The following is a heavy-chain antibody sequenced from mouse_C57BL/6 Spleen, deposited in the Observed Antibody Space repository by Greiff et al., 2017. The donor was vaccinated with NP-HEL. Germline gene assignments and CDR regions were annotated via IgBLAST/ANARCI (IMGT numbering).Heavy chain of an antibody. CDR3: ARETGLWYFDV. Sequence: EVQVVESGPGLVKPSQSLSLTCSVTGYSITSGYYWNWIRQFPGNKLEWMGYISYDGSNNYNPSLKNRISITRDTSKNQFFLKLNSVTTEDTATYYCARETGLWYFDVWGTGTTVTVSS. V-gene: IGHV3-6*01. CDR2: ISYDGSN. D-gene: IGHD4-1*01. J-gene: IGHJ1*03. CDR1: GYSITSGYY.